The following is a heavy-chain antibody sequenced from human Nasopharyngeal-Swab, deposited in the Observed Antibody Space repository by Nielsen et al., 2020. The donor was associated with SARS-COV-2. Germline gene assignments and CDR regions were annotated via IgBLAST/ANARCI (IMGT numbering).Heavy chain of an antibody. V-gene: IGHV1-3*01. CDR1: GYSFTSYA. CDR3: SSSGPNYGDYAYY. J-gene: IGHJ4*02. Sequence: ASVTVSCKASGYSFTSYAMHWVRQARGQRLEWMGRINAGNDNTRYSPKFQGRLTITRDTSASTAYMELSSLRSEDTAVYYCSSSGPNYGDYAYYWGQGTLVTVSS. CDR2: INAGNDNT. D-gene: IGHD4-17*01.